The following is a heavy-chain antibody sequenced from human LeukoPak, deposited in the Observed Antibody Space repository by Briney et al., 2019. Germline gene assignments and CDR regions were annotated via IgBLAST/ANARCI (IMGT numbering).Heavy chain of an antibody. CDR3: ARDQDSSGWYEPYYYYYTDV. Sequence: SETLSLTCTVSGGSISSYYWSWIRQPAGKGLEWIGRIYTSGSTNYNPSLKSRVTMSVDTSKNQFSLKLSSVTAADTAVYYCARDQDSSGWYEPYYYYYTDVWGKGTTVTVSS. J-gene: IGHJ6*03. D-gene: IGHD6-19*01. V-gene: IGHV4-4*07. CDR1: GGSISSYY. CDR2: IYTSGST.